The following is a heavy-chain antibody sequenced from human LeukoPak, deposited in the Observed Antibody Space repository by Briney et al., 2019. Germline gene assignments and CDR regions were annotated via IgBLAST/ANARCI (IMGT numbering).Heavy chain of an antibody. Sequence: PGGSLRLSCAASGFTFSSYAMNWVRQAPGKGLEWMSAISGSGGGTYYADSVKGRFTISRDNSKNTLYLQMNSLRVEDTAVYYCAKGRGSYDWYFDLWGRGTLVTVSS. CDR1: GFTFSSYA. CDR3: AKGRGSYDWYFDL. V-gene: IGHV3-23*01. D-gene: IGHD1-26*01. CDR2: ISGSGGGT. J-gene: IGHJ2*01.